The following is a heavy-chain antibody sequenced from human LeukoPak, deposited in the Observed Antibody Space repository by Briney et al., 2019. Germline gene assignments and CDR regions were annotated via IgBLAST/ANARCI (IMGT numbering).Heavy chain of an antibody. J-gene: IGHJ6*02. CDR3: ARISNWSDYGMDV. V-gene: IGHV1-2*02. CDR1: GYSFTGYF. CDR2: INPNSGGT. D-gene: IGHD1-1*01. Sequence: GASVKVSCKASGYSFTGYFIHWVRQAPGQGLEWMGWINPNSGGTNYAQKFQGRVTMTRDTSISTAYMELSRLRSDDTAVYYCARISNWSDYGMDVWGQGTTVTVSS.